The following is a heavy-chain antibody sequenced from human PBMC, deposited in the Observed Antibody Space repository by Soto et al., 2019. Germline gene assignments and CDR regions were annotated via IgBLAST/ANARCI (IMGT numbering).Heavy chain of an antibody. J-gene: IGHJ4*02. CDR3: VVAAQPYYFDY. CDR1: GYTFTSYG. D-gene: IGHD2-15*01. Sequence: QVQLVQSGAEEKKHGASVKVSCKASGYTFTSYGVSWVRQAPGQGLEWMGWISAYNGNTNYAQKLQGRVTMTTDTSTSTAYMELRSLRSDDTAVYYCVVAAQPYYFDYWGQGTLVTVSS. CDR2: ISAYNGNT. V-gene: IGHV1-18*01.